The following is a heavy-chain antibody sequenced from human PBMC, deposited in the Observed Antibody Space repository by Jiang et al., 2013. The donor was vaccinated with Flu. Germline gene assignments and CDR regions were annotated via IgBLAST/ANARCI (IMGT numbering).Heavy chain of an antibody. J-gene: IGHJ6*03. Sequence: MGIIYPGDSDTRYSPSFQGQVTISADKSISTAYLQWSSLKASDTAMYYCARLESDWNSPRVYYMDVWGKGTTVTVSS. V-gene: IGHV5-51*01. CDR3: ARLESDWNSPRVYYMDV. D-gene: IGHD1-7*01. CDR2: IYPGDSDT.